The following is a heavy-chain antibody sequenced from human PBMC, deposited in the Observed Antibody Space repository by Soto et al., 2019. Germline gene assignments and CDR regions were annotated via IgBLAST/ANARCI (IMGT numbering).Heavy chain of an antibody. V-gene: IGHV1-18*01. CDR3: ARDRTMVRGVIKAFDI. J-gene: IGHJ3*02. CDR2: ISAYNGNT. D-gene: IGHD3-10*01. CDR1: GYTFTSYG. Sequence: ASVKVSCKASGYTFTSYGISWVRQAPGQGLEWMGWISAYNGNTNYAQKLQGRVTMTTDTSTSTAYMELRSLRSDDTAVYYCARDRTMVRGVIKAFDIWGQGTMVTVS.